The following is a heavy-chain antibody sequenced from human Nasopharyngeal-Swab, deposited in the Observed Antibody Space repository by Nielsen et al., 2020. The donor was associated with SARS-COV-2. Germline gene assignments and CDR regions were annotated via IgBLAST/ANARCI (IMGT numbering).Heavy chain of an antibody. V-gene: IGHV1-8*01. Sequence: WVRQAPGQGLEWMGWMNPNGGNTGYAQKFQGRVTMTRNTSISTAYMELSSLRSEDTAVYYCARGRLSNYYGMDVWGQGTTVTVSS. J-gene: IGHJ6*02. CDR2: MNPNGGNT. CDR3: ARGRLSNYYGMDV. D-gene: IGHD3-16*02.